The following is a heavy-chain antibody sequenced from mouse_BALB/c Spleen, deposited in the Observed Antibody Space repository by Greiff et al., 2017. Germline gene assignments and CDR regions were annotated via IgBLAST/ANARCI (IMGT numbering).Heavy chain of an antibody. D-gene: IGHD2-10*02. CDR2: ISSGGST. CDR3: ARGTYGNYYFDY. J-gene: IGHJ2*01. CDR1: GFTFSSYA. Sequence: EVQVVESGGGLVKPGGSLKLSCAASGFTFSSYAMSWVRQTPEKRLEWVASISSGGSTYYPDSVKGRFTISRDNARNILYLQMSSLRSEDTAMYYCARGTYGNYYFDYWGQGTTLTDSS. V-gene: IGHV5-6-5*01.